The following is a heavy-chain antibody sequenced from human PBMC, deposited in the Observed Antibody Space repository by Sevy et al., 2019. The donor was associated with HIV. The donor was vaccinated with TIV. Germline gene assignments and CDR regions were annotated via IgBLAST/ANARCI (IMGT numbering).Heavy chain of an antibody. CDR2: ISSSGSTI. J-gene: IGHJ4*02. CDR3: ARDSVRYDSSGYYF. V-gene: IGHV3-11*01. CDR1: GFTFSDYY. D-gene: IGHD3-22*01. Sequence: GGSLRLSCAASGFTFSDYYMSWIRQAPGKGLKWVSYISSSGSTIYYADSVKGRFTISRDNAKNSLYLQMNSLRAEDTAVYYCARDSVRYDSSGYYFWGQGTLVTVSS.